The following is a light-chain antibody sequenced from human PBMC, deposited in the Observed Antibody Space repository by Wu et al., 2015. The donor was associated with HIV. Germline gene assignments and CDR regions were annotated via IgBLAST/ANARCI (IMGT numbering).Light chain of an antibody. V-gene: IGKV3-15*01. CDR3: QQYNNWPPFT. CDR1: QSVSRY. Sequence: EIVLTQSPATLSLSPGERATLSCRASQSVSRYLAWYQQKPGQAPRLLIYGASTRTTGISARFSGSESGTEFTLTISSVQSEDFAVYFCQQYNNWPPFTFGQGTKLEIK. J-gene: IGKJ2*01. CDR2: GAS.